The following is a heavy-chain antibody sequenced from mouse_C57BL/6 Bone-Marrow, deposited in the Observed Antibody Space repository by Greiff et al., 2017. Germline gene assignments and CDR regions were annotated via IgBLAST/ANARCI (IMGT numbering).Heavy chain of an antibody. CDR2: ISDGGSYT. CDR3: ARRDLLRAMDY. CDR1: GFTFSSYA. Sequence: EVKVVESGGGLVKPGGSLKLSCAASGFTFSSYAMSWVRQTPEKRLEWVATISDGGSYTYYPDNVKGRFTISRDNAKNNLYLQMSHLKSEDTAMYYCARRDLLRAMDYWGQGTSVTVSS. J-gene: IGHJ4*01. V-gene: IGHV5-4*03. D-gene: IGHD2-1*01.